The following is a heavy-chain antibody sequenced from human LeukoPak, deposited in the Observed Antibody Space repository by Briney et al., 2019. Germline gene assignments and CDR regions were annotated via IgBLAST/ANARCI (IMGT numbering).Heavy chain of an antibody. CDR2: IIPIFGTA. CDR1: GGTFSSYA. J-gene: IGHJ6*02. V-gene: IGHV1-69*13. CDR3: ARDQYYYDSSGYYSYYYYYGMDV. D-gene: IGHD3-22*01. Sequence: ASVKVSCKASGGTFSSYAISWVRQAPGQGLEWMGGIIPIFGTANYAQKFQGRVTLTADESTSTAYMELSSLRSEDTAVYYCARDQYYYDSSGYYSYYYYYGMDVWGQGTTVTVSS.